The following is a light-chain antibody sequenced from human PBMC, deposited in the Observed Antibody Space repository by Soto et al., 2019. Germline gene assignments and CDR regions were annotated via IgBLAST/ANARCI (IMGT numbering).Light chain of an antibody. J-gene: IGKJ4*01. CDR3: QQRSNWPT. V-gene: IGKV3-11*01. CDR2: DAS. CDR1: QSLGNY. Sequence: ETVLTQSPATLSLSPGERATLSCRASQSLGNYLAWYQQKPGQAPRLLIYDASTRATGIPARFSGSGSGTDFTLTISRLEPEDSAVYFCQQRSNWPTFGGGTKVEI.